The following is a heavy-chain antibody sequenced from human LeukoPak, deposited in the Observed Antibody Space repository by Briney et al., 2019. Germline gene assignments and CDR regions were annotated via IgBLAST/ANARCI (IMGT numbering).Heavy chain of an antibody. J-gene: IGHJ4*02. D-gene: IGHD3-10*01. V-gene: IGHV4-30-2*01. CDR2: IYHSGST. CDR3: ARRTMVRRYDY. CDR1: GVSISSSSYS. Sequence: SETLSLTCTVSGVSISSSSYSWNWLRQPPGKGLEWIGYIYHSGSTNYNPSLKSRVTISVDTSKNQFSLKLSSVTAADTAVYYCARRTMVRRYDYWGQGTLVTVSS.